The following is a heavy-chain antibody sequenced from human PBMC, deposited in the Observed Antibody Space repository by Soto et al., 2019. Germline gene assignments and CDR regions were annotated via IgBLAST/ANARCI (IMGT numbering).Heavy chain of an antibody. Sequence: SETLSLTCAVYGGSFSGYYWSWIRQPPGKGLEWIGEINHSGSTNYNPSLKSRATISVDTSKNQFSLKLSSVTAADTAVYYCASSPPNADGYNDYWGQGTLVTVSS. J-gene: IGHJ4*02. CDR2: INHSGST. V-gene: IGHV4-34*01. CDR3: ASSPPNADGYNDY. D-gene: IGHD5-12*01. CDR1: GGSFSGYY.